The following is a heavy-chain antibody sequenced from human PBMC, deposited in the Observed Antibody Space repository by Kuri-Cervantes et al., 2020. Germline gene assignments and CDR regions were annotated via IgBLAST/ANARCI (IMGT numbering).Heavy chain of an antibody. J-gene: IGHJ3*02. Sequence: ASVKVSCKASGYTFTSYGISWVRQAPGQGLEWMGWISAYNGNTNYAQKLQGRVTMTTDTSTSTAYMELRSLRSDDTAVYYCAREFSYYYDSSGYPGVAFDIWGQGTMVTVSS. D-gene: IGHD3-22*01. V-gene: IGHV1-18*01. CDR3: AREFSYYYDSSGYPGVAFDI. CDR2: ISAYNGNT. CDR1: GYTFTSYG.